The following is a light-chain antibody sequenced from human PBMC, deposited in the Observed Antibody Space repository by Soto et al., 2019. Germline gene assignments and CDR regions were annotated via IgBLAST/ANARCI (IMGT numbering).Light chain of an antibody. Sequence: DIQMTQSPSTLSSSVGDRVTITCRASQSISSWLAWYQHIPGKAPKLLIYKASSLESGVPSRFSGSGSGTEFTLTISSLQPDDFATYYCLQYISYSPTTFGQVTKVDNK. J-gene: IGKJ1*01. CDR2: KAS. CDR1: QSISSW. CDR3: LQYISYSPTT. V-gene: IGKV1-5*03.